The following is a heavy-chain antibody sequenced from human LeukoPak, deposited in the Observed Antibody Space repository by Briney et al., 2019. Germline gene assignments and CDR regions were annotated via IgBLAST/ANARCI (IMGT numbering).Heavy chain of an antibody. CDR3: DRGSYYYYYMDV. Sequence: SETLSLTCTVSGGSISSSSYYWGWIRQPPGKGLEWIGSIYYSGSTYYNPSLKSRVTISVDTSKNQFSLKLSSVTAADTAVYYRDRGSYYYYYMDVWGKGTTVTVSS. CDR2: IYYSGST. J-gene: IGHJ6*03. CDR1: GGSISSSSYY. V-gene: IGHV4-39*07.